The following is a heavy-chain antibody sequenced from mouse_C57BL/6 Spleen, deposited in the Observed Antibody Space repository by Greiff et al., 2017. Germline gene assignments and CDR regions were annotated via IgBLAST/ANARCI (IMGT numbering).Heavy chain of an antibody. J-gene: IGHJ1*03. V-gene: IGHV5-16*01. CDR3: ARGSYWYFDV. CDR1: GFTFSDYY. Sequence: EVKLVESEGGLVQPGSSMKLSCTASGFTFSDYYMAWVRQVPEKGLEWVANINYDGSSTYYLDSLKSRFIISRDNAKNILYLQLSSLKSEDTATYYCARGSYWYFDVWGTGTTVTVSS. CDR2: INYDGSST.